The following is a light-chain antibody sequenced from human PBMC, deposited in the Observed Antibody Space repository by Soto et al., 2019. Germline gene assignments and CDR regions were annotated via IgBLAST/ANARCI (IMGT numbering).Light chain of an antibody. CDR2: GAS. CDR3: QQYGGSPIT. V-gene: IGKV3-20*01. Sequence: EVVLTQSPDTLSLSPGGRATLSCRASLSVTTRLAWYQQKPGQAPRLLISGASVRASGVPIRISGSGSGTDFPLSISRLEPEDFALYYCQQYGGSPITFGLGTRLEVK. J-gene: IGKJ5*01. CDR1: LSVTTR.